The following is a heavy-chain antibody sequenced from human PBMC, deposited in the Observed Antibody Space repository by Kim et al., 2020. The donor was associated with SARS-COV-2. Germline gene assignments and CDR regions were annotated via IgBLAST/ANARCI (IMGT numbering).Heavy chain of an antibody. CDR3: GSFFYGVPAPRGYYGMDV. J-gene: IGHJ6*02. D-gene: IGHD2-2*01. V-gene: IGHV3-33*05. CDR1: GFTFSSYG. Sequence: GGSLRLSCAASGFTFSSYGMHWVRQAPGKGLEWVAVISYDGSNKYYADSVKGRFTISRDNSKNTLYLQMNSLRAEDTAVYYCGSFFYGVPAPRGYYGMDVWGQGTTVTVSS. CDR2: ISYDGSNK.